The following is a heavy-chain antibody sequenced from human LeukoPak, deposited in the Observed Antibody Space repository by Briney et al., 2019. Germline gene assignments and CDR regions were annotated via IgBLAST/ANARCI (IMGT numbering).Heavy chain of an antibody. CDR3: ARVKTYYYDSSGYYCRWFDP. CDR2: ISAYNGNT. Sequence: ASVKVSCKASGYTFTSYGISWVRQAPGQGLEWMGWISAYNGNTNYPQKLQGRVTMTTDTSTSTAYMELRSLRSDDTAVYYCARVKTYYYDSSGYYCRWFDPWGQGTLVTVSS. J-gene: IGHJ5*02. D-gene: IGHD3-22*01. CDR1: GYTFTSYG. V-gene: IGHV1-18*01.